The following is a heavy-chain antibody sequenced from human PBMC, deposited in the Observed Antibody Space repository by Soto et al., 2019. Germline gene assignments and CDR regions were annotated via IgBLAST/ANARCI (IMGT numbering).Heavy chain of an antibody. CDR1: GFTFSSYG. CDR3: AKDLIAGITMVRGVIITRSTRDPYMDV. Sequence: GGSLRLSCAASGFTFSSYGMHWVRQAPGKGLEWVAVISYDGSNKYYADSVKGRFTISRDNSKNTLYLQMNSLRAEDTAVYYCAKDLIAGITMVRGVIITRSTRDPYMDVWGQGTTVTVSS. CDR2: ISYDGSNK. D-gene: IGHD3-10*01. J-gene: IGHJ6*02. V-gene: IGHV3-30*18.